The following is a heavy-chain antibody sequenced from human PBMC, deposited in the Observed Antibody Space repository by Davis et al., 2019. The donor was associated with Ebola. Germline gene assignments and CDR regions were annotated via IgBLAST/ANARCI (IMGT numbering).Heavy chain of an antibody. CDR2: INPNDGRT. J-gene: IGHJ4*02. V-gene: IGHV1-46*01. Sequence: ASVKVSCKASGYTFTNYYMHWVRQAPGQGLEWMGMINPNDGRTIYAQKFQGRVTVTRDTSTTTVYMDLSSLRSDDTAVYYCARGEDCTSASCSTYWGQGTLVTVSS. CDR3: ARGEDCTSASCSTY. CDR1: GYTFTNYY. D-gene: IGHD2-2*01.